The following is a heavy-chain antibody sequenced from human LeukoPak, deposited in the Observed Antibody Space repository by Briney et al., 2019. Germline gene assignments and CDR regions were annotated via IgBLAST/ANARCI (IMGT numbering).Heavy chain of an antibody. Sequence: ASVKVSCKASGYTFTDYYMHWVRQAPGQGLEWMGWINPKSGGTNYAQKFQGRVTMTRDTSISTAYMELSSLRSEDTAVYYCARDLGYCSSTSCYYYYMDVWGKGTTVTISS. CDR1: GYTFTDYY. V-gene: IGHV1-2*02. J-gene: IGHJ6*03. CDR2: INPKSGGT. D-gene: IGHD2-2*01. CDR3: ARDLGYCSSTSCYYYYMDV.